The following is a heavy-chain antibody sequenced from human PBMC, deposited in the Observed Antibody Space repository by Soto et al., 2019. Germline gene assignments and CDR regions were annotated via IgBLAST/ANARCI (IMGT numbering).Heavy chain of an antibody. CDR1: GGTSRSLS. CDR3: ARDTHSAGCWFDT. CDR2: ITPLFGIP. Sequence: QVQLVQSGAEVKKPGSSVKVSCKASGGTSRSLSITWVRQAPGQGLEWMGGITPLFGIPNYPQKFQGRLTITADKSTGTAYLELSILRSEDTAVYYCARDTHSAGCWFDTWGRGTLVTVSS. D-gene: IGHD2-21*01. V-gene: IGHV1-69*17. J-gene: IGHJ5*02.